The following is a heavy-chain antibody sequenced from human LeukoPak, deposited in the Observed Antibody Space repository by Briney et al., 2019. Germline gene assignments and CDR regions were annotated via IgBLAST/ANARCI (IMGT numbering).Heavy chain of an antibody. CDR1: GFTFNHYA. J-gene: IGHJ4*02. CDR2: INHHGHT. Sequence: GGSLRLSCAASGFTFNHYAMSWVCQAPGKGLEWVSGINHHGHTFYADSVKGRFTISRDNSKNTVFLQMNSLRADDTAEYFCARDHGSQDTGAWYVFDYWGRGTLVTVSS. CDR3: ARDHGSQDTGAWYVFDY. V-gene: IGHV3-23*01. D-gene: IGHD6-19*01.